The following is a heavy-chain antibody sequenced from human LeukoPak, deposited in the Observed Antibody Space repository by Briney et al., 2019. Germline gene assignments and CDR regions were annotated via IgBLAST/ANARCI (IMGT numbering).Heavy chain of an antibody. J-gene: IGHJ4*02. D-gene: IGHD2/OR15-2a*01. CDR1: GFTFSSYA. CDR2: ISGNGGTT. V-gene: IGHV3-23*01. CDR3: ARPTRGSGNSFLIDS. Sequence: GGSLRLSCAASGFTFSSYAMSWVRQAPGKGLEWVSGISGNGGTTYYADSVKGRFTISRDSSKNTLYLQMNSLKVEDTALYYCARPTRGSGNSFLIDSWGQGTLVTVSS.